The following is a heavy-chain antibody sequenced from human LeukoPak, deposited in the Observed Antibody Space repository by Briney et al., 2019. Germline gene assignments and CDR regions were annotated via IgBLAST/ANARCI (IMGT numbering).Heavy chain of an antibody. Sequence: SETLSLTCTVSGGSISSSSYYWGWIRQPPGKGLEWIGSIYYSGSTYYNPSLKSRVTISVDTSKNQFSLKLSSVTAADTAVYYCARLRGYYYDSSGYPDYWGQGTLVTVSS. CDR3: ARLRGYYYDSSGYPDY. V-gene: IGHV4-39*01. CDR2: IYYSGST. CDR1: GGSISSSSYY. D-gene: IGHD3-22*01. J-gene: IGHJ4*02.